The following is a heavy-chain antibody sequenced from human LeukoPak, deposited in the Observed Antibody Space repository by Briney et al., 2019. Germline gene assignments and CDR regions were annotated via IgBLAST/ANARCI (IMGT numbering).Heavy chain of an antibody. Sequence: GGSLRLSCAASGFTFSSYSMNWVRQAPGKGLEWVSYISGSSSTIYYADSVKGRFTISRDNAKNSLYLQMNSLRPEDTAVYYCARDPRGPTGYDSSGRDTFDYWGQGTLVTVSS. CDR1: GFTFSSYS. CDR2: ISGSSSTI. D-gene: IGHD3-22*01. V-gene: IGHV3-48*01. J-gene: IGHJ4*02. CDR3: ARDPRGPTGYDSSGRDTFDY.